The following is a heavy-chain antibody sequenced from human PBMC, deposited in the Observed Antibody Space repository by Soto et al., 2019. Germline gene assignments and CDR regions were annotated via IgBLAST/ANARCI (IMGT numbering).Heavy chain of an antibody. CDR3: ARGILYGDPGWFDP. D-gene: IGHD4-17*01. Sequence: QVQLQESGPGLVKPSQTLSLTCTVSGDSISRDDYYWSWIRQSPGKGLEWIGYIHYSGSPYYNPSLKSRVTISIDTSRNQFSLMLSSVTAADTAMYYCARGILYGDPGWFDPWGQGTLVTVSS. V-gene: IGHV4-30-4*01. CDR2: IHYSGSP. CDR1: GDSISRDDYY. J-gene: IGHJ5*02.